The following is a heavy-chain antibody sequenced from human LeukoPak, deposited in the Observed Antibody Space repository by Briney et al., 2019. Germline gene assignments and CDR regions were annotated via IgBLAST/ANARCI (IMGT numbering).Heavy chain of an antibody. J-gene: IGHJ4*02. CDR2: IYYSGST. V-gene: IGHV4-59*01. CDR3: ARERIIRGSGSSLVFDY. CDR1: GGSISSYY. D-gene: IGHD3-10*01. Sequence: SETLSLTCTVSGGSISSYYWSWIRQPPGKGLEWIGYIYYSGSTNYNPSLKSRVTISVDTSKNQFSLKLSSVTAADTAVYYCARERIIRGSGSSLVFDYWGQGTLVTVSS.